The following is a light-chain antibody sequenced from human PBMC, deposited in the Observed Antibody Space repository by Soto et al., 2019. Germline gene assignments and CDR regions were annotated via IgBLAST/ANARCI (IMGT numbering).Light chain of an antibody. CDR1: QSVSSN. J-gene: IGKJ3*01. Sequence: EIMMTQSPGTLSASPGERATLSCRASQSVSSNLAWYQQKPGQAPRLLIYGASSRATGIPDRFSGSGSGTDFTLTISRLEPEDFAVYYCQQYGSSPRFTFGPGTKVDIK. CDR2: GAS. V-gene: IGKV3-20*01. CDR3: QQYGSSPRFT.